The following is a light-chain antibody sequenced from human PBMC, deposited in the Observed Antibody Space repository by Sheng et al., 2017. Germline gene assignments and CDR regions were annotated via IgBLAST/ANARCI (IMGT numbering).Light chain of an antibody. CDR2: SND. CDR3: ASWDDGLSGWV. Sequence: QSVLTQPPSASGTPGQRVAISCSGSSSNIGSNSVNWYQQLPGAAPKLLIYSNDQRPSGVPDRFSGSKSGTSASLAISGLHSEDEADYHCASWDDGLSGWVFGGGTKLTVL. CDR1: SSNIGSNS. J-gene: IGLJ3*02. V-gene: IGLV1-44*01.